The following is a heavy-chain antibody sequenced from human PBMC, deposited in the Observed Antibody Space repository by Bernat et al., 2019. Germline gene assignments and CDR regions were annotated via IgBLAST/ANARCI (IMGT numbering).Heavy chain of an antibody. Sequence: EVQLVESGGGLVQPGGSLKLSCAASRFTFSGSAMHWVRQASGKGLEWVGRIRSRANSYATAYGASVKGRFTISRDDSKSTAYLQLNSLKTEDTAVYYCTRGYCTGTTCYGLDYWGQGTLVTVSS. V-gene: IGHV3-73*02. D-gene: IGHD2-2*01. CDR1: RFTFSGSA. CDR3: TRGYCTGTTCYGLDY. J-gene: IGHJ4*02. CDR2: IRSRANSYAT.